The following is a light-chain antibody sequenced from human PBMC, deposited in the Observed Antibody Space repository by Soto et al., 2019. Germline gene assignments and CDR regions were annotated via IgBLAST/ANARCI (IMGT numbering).Light chain of an antibody. CDR1: QSVSSSF. Sequence: EIVLTQSPGTLSLSPGERATLSCRASQSVSSSFLAWYQQKPGQAPRLLIYGASTRATGIPDRFSGSGSGTDFTLTISRLGPEDFAVYYWQQYGSSPWTFGEGTKVEMK. J-gene: IGKJ1*01. V-gene: IGKV3-20*01. CDR3: QQYGSSPWT. CDR2: GAS.